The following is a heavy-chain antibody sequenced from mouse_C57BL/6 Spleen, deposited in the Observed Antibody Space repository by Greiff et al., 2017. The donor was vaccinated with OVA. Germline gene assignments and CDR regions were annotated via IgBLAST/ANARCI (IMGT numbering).Heavy chain of an antibody. J-gene: IGHJ1*03. CDR2: INYDGSST. Sequence: EVKLVESEGGLVQPGSSMKLSCTASGFTFSDYYMAWVRQVPEKGLEWVANINYDGSSTYYLDSLKSRFIISRDNAKNILYLQMSSLKSEDTATYYCARAPYGSSWYFDVWGTGTTVTVSS. CDR1: GFTFSDYY. CDR3: ARAPYGSSWYFDV. V-gene: IGHV5-16*01. D-gene: IGHD1-1*01.